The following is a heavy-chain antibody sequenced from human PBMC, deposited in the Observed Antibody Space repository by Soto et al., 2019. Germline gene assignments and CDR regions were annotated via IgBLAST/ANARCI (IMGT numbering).Heavy chain of an antibody. CDR3: ARGFASGYCSGGSCSWFDP. J-gene: IGHJ5*02. D-gene: IGHD2-15*01. Sequence: SETLSLTCAVYGGSFSGYYWSWIRQPPGKGLEWIGEINHSGSTNYNPSLKSRVTISVDTSKNQFSLKLSSVTAADTAVYYCARGFASGYCSGGSCSWFDPWGQGTLVTVSS. CDR2: INHSGST. CDR1: GGSFSGYY. V-gene: IGHV4-34*01.